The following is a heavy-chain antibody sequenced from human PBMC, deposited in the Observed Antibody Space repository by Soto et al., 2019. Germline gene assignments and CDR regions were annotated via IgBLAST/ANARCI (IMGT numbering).Heavy chain of an antibody. J-gene: IGHJ5*01. Sequence: QVQLQESGPGLVKPSETLSLTCTVSGGSISTYYWSWIRQPPGKGLEWIGYINYSGRTNYNPSLKSRVTMSLDTSNSQFSLKLRSVTAADAALFYCARYAGSSWFDSWGQGTLVTVSS. CDR3: ARYAGSSWFDS. D-gene: IGHD2-2*01. V-gene: IGHV4-59*01. CDR1: GGSISTYY. CDR2: INYSGRT.